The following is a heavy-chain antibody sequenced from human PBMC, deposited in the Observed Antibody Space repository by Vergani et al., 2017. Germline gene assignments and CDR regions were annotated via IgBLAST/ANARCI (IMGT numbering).Heavy chain of an antibody. CDR1: GFTFSSYA. D-gene: IGHD3-16*01. Sequence: QVQLVESGGGLVQPGGSLRLSCSASGFTFSSYAMHWVRQAPGKGLEYVSAISSNGGSTYYADSVKGRFTISRDNAKNSLYLQMNSLRAEDTAVYYCARDQGGVLDYWGQGTLVTVSS. J-gene: IGHJ4*02. V-gene: IGHV3-64*04. CDR2: ISSNGGST. CDR3: ARDQGGVLDY.